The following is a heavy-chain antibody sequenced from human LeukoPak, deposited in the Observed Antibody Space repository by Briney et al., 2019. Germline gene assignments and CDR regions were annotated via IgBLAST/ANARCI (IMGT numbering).Heavy chain of an antibody. D-gene: IGHD2-2*01. CDR2: IIPIFGTA. CDR3: ARSKRIVVVPAAMELYFDL. V-gene: IGHV1-69*05. J-gene: IGHJ2*01. CDR1: GGTFSSYA. Sequence: ASVKVSCKASGGTFSSYAISWVRQAPGQGLEWMGGIIPIFGTANYAQKFQGRVTITTDESTSTAYMELSSLRSEDTAVYYCARSKRIVVVPAAMELYFDLWGRGTLVAVSS.